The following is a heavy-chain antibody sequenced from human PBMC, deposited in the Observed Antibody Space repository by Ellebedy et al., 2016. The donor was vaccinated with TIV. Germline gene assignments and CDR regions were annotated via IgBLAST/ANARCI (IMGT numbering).Heavy chain of an antibody. CDR1: GFTFNSYW. CDR3: ARAIYGASYL. J-gene: IGHJ2*01. V-gene: IGHV3-7*03. Sequence: GESLKISCAASGFTFNSYWMSWVRQAPGKGLEWVANTNQDGSKRYYVDSVKGRFTISRDNAKTSLYLQINSLRAEDTAVYYCARAIYGASYLWGRGTLVTVSS. CDR2: TNQDGSKR. D-gene: IGHD4-17*01.